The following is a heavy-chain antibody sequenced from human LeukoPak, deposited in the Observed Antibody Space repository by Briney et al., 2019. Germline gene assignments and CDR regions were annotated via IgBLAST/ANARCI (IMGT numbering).Heavy chain of an antibody. CDR3: ARHCSSTSCYFSNFDY. D-gene: IGHD2-2*01. CDR2: IYYSGST. J-gene: IGHJ4*02. Sequence: PSETLSLTCTVSGGSISSYYWSWIRQPPGKGLEWIGYIYYSGSTNYNPSLKSRVTISVDTSKNQFSLKLSSVTAADTAVYYCARHCSSTSCYFSNFDYWGQGTLVTVSS. V-gene: IGHV4-59*08. CDR1: GGSISSYY.